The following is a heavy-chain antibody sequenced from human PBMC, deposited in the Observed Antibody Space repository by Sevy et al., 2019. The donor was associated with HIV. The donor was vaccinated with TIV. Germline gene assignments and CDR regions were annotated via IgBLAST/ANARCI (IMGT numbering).Heavy chain of an antibody. CDR3: VREGVGGYSYSLDC. D-gene: IGHD5-18*01. Sequence: GGSLRLSCAASGFTFSSYWMSWVRQAPGKGLEWVATMKEDGSERNYVDSVKGRFTISRDNVKISMYLQMNSLRAEDTAVYYCVREGVGGYSYSLDCWGQGTLVTVSS. V-gene: IGHV3-7*01. CDR2: MKEDGSER. J-gene: IGHJ4*02. CDR1: GFTFSSYW.